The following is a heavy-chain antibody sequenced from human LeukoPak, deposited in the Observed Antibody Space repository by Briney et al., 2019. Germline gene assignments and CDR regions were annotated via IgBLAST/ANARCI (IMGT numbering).Heavy chain of an antibody. CDR2: INHSGST. Sequence: SETLSLTCTVSGYSISSAYYWSWIRQPPGKGLEWIGEINHSGSTNYNPSLKSRVTISVDTSKNQFSLKLSSVTAADTAVYYCATVYSSSWYSTNWFDPWGQGTLVTVSS. V-gene: IGHV4-38-2*02. CDR3: ATVYSSSWYSTNWFDP. J-gene: IGHJ5*02. D-gene: IGHD6-13*01. CDR1: GYSISSAYY.